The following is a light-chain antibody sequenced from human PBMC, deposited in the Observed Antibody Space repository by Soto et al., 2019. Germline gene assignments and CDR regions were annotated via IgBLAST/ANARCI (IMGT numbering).Light chain of an antibody. V-gene: IGKV3-15*01. Sequence: EIVITQSPATLSVSPGERATLSCRASQRVSSNLAWYQQKPGQAPRLLIYNASTRATGIPARFSGSGSGTEFTLSISSLQSEDFAIYYCQQYNNWPYTFGQGTTLEIK. CDR3: QQYNNWPYT. J-gene: IGKJ2*01. CDR1: QRVSSN. CDR2: NAS.